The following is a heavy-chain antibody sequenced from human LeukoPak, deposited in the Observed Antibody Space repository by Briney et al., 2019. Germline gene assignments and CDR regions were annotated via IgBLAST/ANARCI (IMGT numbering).Heavy chain of an antibody. D-gene: IGHD3-3*02. CDR1: GYTFTSYY. CDR2: INPSGGST. J-gene: IGHJ4*02. Sequence: ASVKVSCKASGYTFTSYYMHWVRQAPGQGLEWMGIINPSGGSTSYAQKFQGRVTMTRDTSTSTVYMELSSLRSEDTAVYYCATLHFWSGYYKDYFDYWGQGTLVTVSS. CDR3: ATLHFWSGYYKDYFDY. V-gene: IGHV1-46*01.